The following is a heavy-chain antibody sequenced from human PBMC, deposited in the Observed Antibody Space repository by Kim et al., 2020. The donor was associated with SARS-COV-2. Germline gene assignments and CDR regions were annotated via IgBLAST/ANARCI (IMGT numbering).Heavy chain of an antibody. CDR3: ASLKRIIIAATNYYYGMDV. J-gene: IGHJ6*02. Sequence: SQTLSLTCAVYGGSFSGYYWSWIRQPPGKGLEWIGEINHSGSTNYNPSLKSRVTISVDTSKNQFSLKLSSVTAADTAVYYCASLKRIIIAATNYYYGMDVWGQGTTVTVSS. CDR1: GGSFSGYY. V-gene: IGHV4-34*01. D-gene: IGHD6-25*01. CDR2: INHSGST.